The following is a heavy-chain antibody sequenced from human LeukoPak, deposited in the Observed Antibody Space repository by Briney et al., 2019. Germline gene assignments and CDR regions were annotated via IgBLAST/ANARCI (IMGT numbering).Heavy chain of an antibody. Sequence: ASVKVSCEASGYTFTSYGISWVRQAPGQGLEWMGWISAYNGNTNYAQKLQGRVTMTTDTSTSTAYMELRSLRSDDTAVYYCARGTVGMIVVVPEDYWGQGTLVTVSS. D-gene: IGHD3-22*01. CDR3: ARGTVGMIVVVPEDY. CDR2: ISAYNGNT. V-gene: IGHV1-18*01. CDR1: GYTFTSYG. J-gene: IGHJ4*02.